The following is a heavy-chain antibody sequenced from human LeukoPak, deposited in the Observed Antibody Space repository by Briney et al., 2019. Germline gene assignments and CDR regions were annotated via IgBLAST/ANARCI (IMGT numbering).Heavy chain of an antibody. CDR2: MNPNSGNT. CDR1: GYTFTSYD. CDR3: ARGNDFWSGYSLYYMDV. Sequence: ASVKVSCKASGYTFTSYDINWVRQATGQGLEWMGWMNPNSGNTGYAQKFQGGVTITRNTSISTAYMELSSLRSEDTAVYYCARGNDFWSGYSLYYMDVWGKGTTVTVSS. D-gene: IGHD3-3*01. J-gene: IGHJ6*03. V-gene: IGHV1-8*03.